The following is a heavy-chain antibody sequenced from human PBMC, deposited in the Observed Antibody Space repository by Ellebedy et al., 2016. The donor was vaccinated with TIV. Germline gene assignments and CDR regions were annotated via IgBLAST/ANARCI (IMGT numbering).Heavy chain of an antibody. CDR1: GFTFTSHE. V-gene: IGHV1-18*01. J-gene: IGHJ2*01. CDR2: VRAYNGDT. D-gene: IGHD2-15*01. Sequence: ASVKVSXKSSGFTFTSHEYFWVRQAPGQGLEWMARVRAYNGDTNYAQKFQSRVTMTTDTSTSTLYMELRSLRADDTAVYYCALKRGGWYSDLWGRGTLVTVSS. CDR3: ALKRGGWYSDL.